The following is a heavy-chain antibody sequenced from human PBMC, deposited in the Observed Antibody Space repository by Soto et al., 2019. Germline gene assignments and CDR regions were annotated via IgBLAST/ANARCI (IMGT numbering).Heavy chain of an antibody. CDR2: IYYGGST. Sequence: QLQLQESGSGLVKPSQTLSLTCAVSGGSNTSGDYSWNWIRQPPGKGLEWIGYIYYGGSTYYNPSLQSRVTMSVDRSRNQFSLKLNSVTAADTAVYYCARVRREYDNSGPVDYWGQGTLVTVSS. V-gene: IGHV4-30-2*01. CDR3: ARVRREYDNSGPVDY. D-gene: IGHD3-22*01. J-gene: IGHJ4*02. CDR1: GGSNTSGDYS.